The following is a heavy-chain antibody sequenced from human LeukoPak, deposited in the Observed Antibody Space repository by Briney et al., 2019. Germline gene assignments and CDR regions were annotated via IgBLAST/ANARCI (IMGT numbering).Heavy chain of an antibody. V-gene: IGHV3-30-3*01. CDR3: ARDYWWNYDY. CDR1: GFTFSDYA. D-gene: IGHD1-7*01. CDR2: ISKDGSDK. Sequence: GGSLRLSCAASGFTFSDYAKHWVRQAPGKGLEWVAVISKDGSDKYYPGSVRGRFTISRDNSKNTIYLQMDSLRAEDTAIYYCARDYWWNYDYWGQGTLVTVSS. J-gene: IGHJ4*02.